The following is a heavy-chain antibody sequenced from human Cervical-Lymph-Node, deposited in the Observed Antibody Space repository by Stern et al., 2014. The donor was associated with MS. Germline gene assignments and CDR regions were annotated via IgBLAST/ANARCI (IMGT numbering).Heavy chain of an antibody. V-gene: IGHV1-24*01. CDR3: VTREGGSRDYELLYRYGMDV. CDR2: FDPEYGET. Sequence: VQLVQSGAEVKKPGASVRVSCKVSGDSLTELYMHWVRQAPGKGLEWMGGFDPEYGETIYAPQFQGRVTVTEDTSADTAYMEMSSLRSDDTAVYYCVTREGGSRDYELLYRYGMDVWGQGTTVSVSS. J-gene: IGHJ6*02. D-gene: IGHD2-2*02. CDR1: GDSLTELY.